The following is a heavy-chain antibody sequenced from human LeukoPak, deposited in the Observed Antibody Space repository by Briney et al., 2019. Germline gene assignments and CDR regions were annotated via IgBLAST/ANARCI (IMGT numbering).Heavy chain of an antibody. Sequence: SETLSLTCTVSGGSISSYYWSWIRQPPGKGLEWIGYIYYSGSTNYNPSLKSRVTISVDTSKNQFSLKLSSVTAADTAVYYCARYLSGLGFDYWGQGTLVTVSS. J-gene: IGHJ4*02. V-gene: IGHV4-59*12. CDR1: GGSISSYY. D-gene: IGHD3-3*01. CDR2: IYYSGST. CDR3: ARYLSGLGFDY.